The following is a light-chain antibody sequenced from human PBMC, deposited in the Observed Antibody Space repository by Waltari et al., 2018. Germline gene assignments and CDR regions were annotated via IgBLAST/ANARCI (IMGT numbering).Light chain of an antibody. CDR1: SSDVGGYNY. CDR3: SSYTSSSNTWV. V-gene: IGLV2-14*01. Sequence: QSALTQPASVSGSPGQSITISCTGTSSDVGGYNYVSCYQQHPGKAPKLMISDVSKRPSGVSNRFSGSKSGNTASLTISGLQAEDEADYYCSSYTSSSNTWVFGGGTKLTVL. J-gene: IGLJ3*02. CDR2: DVS.